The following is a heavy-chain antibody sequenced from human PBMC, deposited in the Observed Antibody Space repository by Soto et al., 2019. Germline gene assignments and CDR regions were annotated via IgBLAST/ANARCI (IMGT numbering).Heavy chain of an antibody. J-gene: IGHJ4*02. Sequence: ASVKVSCKASGFTFTSSAVQWVRQARGQRLEGIGWIVVGSGNTNYAQKFQERVTITRDMSTSTAYMELSSLRSEDTAIYYCAAETYYDFSSGYPNFDYWGQGTLVTVSS. CDR1: GFTFTSSA. D-gene: IGHD3-3*01. V-gene: IGHV1-58*01. CDR3: AAETYYDFSSGYPNFDY. CDR2: IVVGSGNT.